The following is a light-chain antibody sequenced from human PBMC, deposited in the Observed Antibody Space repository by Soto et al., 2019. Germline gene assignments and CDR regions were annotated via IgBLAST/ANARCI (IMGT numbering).Light chain of an antibody. CDR1: QGVTSD. Sequence: EIVMTQSPATLSVSPGERATLSCRASQGVTSDLAWYQHKPGQVPRLLIYGASTGATGIPARFSGSGSGTEFTLTINSLQSEDFAVYYCQQRSVWPRTFGQGTKLEIK. J-gene: IGKJ2*01. CDR3: QQRSVWPRT. V-gene: IGKV3-15*01. CDR2: GAS.